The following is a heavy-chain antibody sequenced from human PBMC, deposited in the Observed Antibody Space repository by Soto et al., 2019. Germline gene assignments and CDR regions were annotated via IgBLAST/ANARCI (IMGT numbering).Heavy chain of an antibody. D-gene: IGHD3-22*01. J-gene: IGHJ5*02. CDR2: IIPIFGTA. CDR1: GGTFSSYA. Sequence: GPSVKVSCKASGGTFSSYAISWVRQAPGQGLEWMGGIIPIFGTANYAQKFQGRVTITADESTSTAYMELSSLRSEDTAVYYCARAKIAGVVVITPGGWFDPWGQGTLVTVSS. V-gene: IGHV1-69*13. CDR3: ARAKIAGVVVITPGGWFDP.